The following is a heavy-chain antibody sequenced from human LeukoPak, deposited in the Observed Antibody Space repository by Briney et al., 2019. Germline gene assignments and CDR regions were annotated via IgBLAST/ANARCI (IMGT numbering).Heavy chain of an antibody. D-gene: IGHD6-6*01. V-gene: IGHV4-39*07. CDR3: ARELVAARPIDY. Sequence: PSETLSLTCTVSGGSISSSSYYWGWIRQPPGKGLEWIGSIYYSGSTYYNPSLRSRVTISVDTSKNQFSLKLSSVTAADTAVYYCARELVAARPIDYWGQGTLVTVSS. J-gene: IGHJ4*02. CDR1: GGSISSSSYY. CDR2: IYYSGST.